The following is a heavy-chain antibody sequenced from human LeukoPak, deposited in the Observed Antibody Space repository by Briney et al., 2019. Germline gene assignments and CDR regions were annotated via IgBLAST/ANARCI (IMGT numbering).Heavy chain of an antibody. CDR3: AREARYCSSSSCDYFDY. Sequence: GGSLSLSCAASGFTFSRYTMNWVRQAPGKWLEWVSSIRSSGYYIYQADSVKGRFTIYRDNAKNSLYLQMNSLRAEDTAVYYCAREARYCSSSSCDYFDYWGQGTLVTVSS. D-gene: IGHD2-2*01. CDR2: IRSSGYYI. CDR1: GFTFSRYT. V-gene: IGHV3-21*01. J-gene: IGHJ4*02.